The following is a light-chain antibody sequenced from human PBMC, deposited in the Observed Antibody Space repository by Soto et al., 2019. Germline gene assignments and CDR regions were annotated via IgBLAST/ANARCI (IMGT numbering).Light chain of an antibody. CDR2: EVN. CDR1: SSDVGSYRF. CDR3: SSYAGSSNV. V-gene: IGLV2-14*02. Sequence: QSALAQPASVSGSPGQSITISCTGTSSDVGSYRFVSWYQQHPGKAPTLMIYEVNKRPSGVPDRFSGSKSGNTASLTVSGLQAEDEADYYCSSYAGSSNVFGTGTKVTVL. J-gene: IGLJ1*01.